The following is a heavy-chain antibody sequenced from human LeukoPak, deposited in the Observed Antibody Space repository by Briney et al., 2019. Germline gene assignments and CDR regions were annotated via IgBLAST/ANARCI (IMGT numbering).Heavy chain of an antibody. CDR1: GGTFSSYA. CDR3: ARGGDYGERWFDP. J-gene: IGHJ5*02. CDR2: IIPILGIA. D-gene: IGHD4-17*01. V-gene: IGHV1-69*04. Sequence: SVKVSCKASGGTFSSYAISWVRQAPGQGLEWMGRIIPILGIANYAQKFQGRVTITADKSTSTAYMELSSLRSEDTAVYYCARGGDYGERWFDPWGQGTLVTVSS.